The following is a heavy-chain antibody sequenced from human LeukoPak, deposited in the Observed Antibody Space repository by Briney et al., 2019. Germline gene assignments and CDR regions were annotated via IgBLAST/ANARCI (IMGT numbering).Heavy chain of an antibody. CDR1: GFTFSSYT. V-gene: IGHV3-21*01. CDR3: AREAYYYDSSGYSPFYFDY. J-gene: IGHJ4*02. CDR2: IDNTYNHI. Sequence: GGSLRLSCAASGFTFSSYTMNWVRQAPGKGLEWVSSIDNTYNHIDYADSLKGRFTISRDNAKNSLYLQMNSLSAEDTAVYYCAREAYYYDSSGYSPFYFDYWGQGTLVTVSS. D-gene: IGHD3-22*01.